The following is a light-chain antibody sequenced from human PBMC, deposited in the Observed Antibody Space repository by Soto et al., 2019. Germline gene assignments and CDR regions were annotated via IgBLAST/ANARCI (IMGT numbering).Light chain of an antibody. V-gene: IGKV1-5*01. CDR2: DAS. J-gene: IGKJ1*01. CDR1: QSISSS. Sequence: DIQMTQSASTLSASLGDSVTITWGASQSISSSLAWYQQRPGKAPKLLIYDASSLESGVPSRFSGSGYGTEFNLTINSLQTDDFATYYCLQHYHYSWAFGQGTKVDIK. CDR3: LQHYHYSWA.